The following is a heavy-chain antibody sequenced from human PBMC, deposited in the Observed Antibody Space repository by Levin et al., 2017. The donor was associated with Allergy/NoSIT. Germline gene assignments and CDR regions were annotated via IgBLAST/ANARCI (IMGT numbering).Heavy chain of an antibody. D-gene: IGHD3-10*02. J-gene: IGHJ4*02. CDR2: ISATSRYI. V-gene: IGHV3-21*01. CDR1: GFTFSAYS. Sequence: TAGGSLRLSCAASGFTFSAYSISWVRQVPGKGLEWVSSISATSRYIYYGDSVRGRFTISRDNAKNLVFLQMSSLTAEDTALYYCARDPRSAGTTMFYFDYWGLGTLVTVSS. CDR3: ARDPRSAGTTMFYFDY.